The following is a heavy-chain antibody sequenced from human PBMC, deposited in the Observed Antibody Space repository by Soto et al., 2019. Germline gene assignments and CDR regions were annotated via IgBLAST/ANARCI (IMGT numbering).Heavy chain of an antibody. J-gene: IGHJ6*02. CDR2: IYPGDSDT. CDR1: GYHFTSYW. Sequence: GEPLKVSCRVSGYHFTSYWIGRVRQMPGKGLEWMGIIYPGDSDTRYSPSFQGQVTISADKSISTAYLQWSSLKASDPAMYYCAKLIRGMDVWGQGTTVTVSS. CDR3: AKLIRGMDV. V-gene: IGHV5-51*01.